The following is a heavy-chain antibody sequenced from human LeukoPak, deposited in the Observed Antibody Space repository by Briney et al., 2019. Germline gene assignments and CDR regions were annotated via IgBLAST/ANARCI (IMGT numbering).Heavy chain of an antibody. J-gene: IGHJ2*01. D-gene: IGHD7-27*01. CDR2: ITGSSTWT. CDR3: ARELVSLGTGYFDL. Sequence: PGGSLRLSCAASGFSISSHEMTWVRQAPGKGLEGVSGITGSSTWTYYADSVRGRFTISRDNSKNTLHLQMNNLTADDTAIYYCARELVSLGTGYFDLWGRGTLVTVSS. V-gene: IGHV3-23*01. CDR1: GFSISSHE.